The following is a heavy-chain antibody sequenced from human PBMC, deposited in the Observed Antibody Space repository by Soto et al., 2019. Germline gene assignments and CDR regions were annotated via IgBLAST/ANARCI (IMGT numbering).Heavy chain of an antibody. D-gene: IGHD3-10*01. V-gene: IGHV1-3*01. CDR3: ARGLTMVRGVILDAFDI. CDR1: GYTFTSYA. J-gene: IGHJ3*02. Sequence: QVQLVQSGAEVKKPGASVKVSCKASGYTFTSYAMHWVRQAPGQRLEWMGWINAGNGNTKYSQNFQGRVTITRDTSASTAYMELSSLRSDDTAVYYCARGLTMVRGVILDAFDIWGQGTMVTVSS. CDR2: INAGNGNT.